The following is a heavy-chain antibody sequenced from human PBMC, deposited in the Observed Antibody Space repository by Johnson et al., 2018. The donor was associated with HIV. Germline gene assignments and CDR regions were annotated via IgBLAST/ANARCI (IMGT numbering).Heavy chain of an antibody. CDR3: ARVALNVGNDAFDI. V-gene: IGHV3-30*04. Sequence: QVQLVESEGGVVQSGRSLSLSCAASGFIFSEYAIQWVRQAPGKGLEWMAVISPECMNEHYADSVNGRFTISRDNAKNSLYLQMNSLRAEDTALYYCARVALNVGNDAFDIWGQGTMVTVSS. D-gene: IGHD1-1*01. CDR2: ISPECMNE. J-gene: IGHJ3*02. CDR1: GFIFSEYA.